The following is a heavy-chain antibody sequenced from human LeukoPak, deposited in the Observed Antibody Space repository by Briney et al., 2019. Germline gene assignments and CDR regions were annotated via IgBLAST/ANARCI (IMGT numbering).Heavy chain of an antibody. Sequence: SVKVSCKVSGYTLTELSMHWVRQAPGQGLKWMGGIIPIFGTANYAQKFQGRVTITADESTSTAYMELSSLRSEDTAVYYCARDLSGSRQPFDYWGQGTLVTVSS. D-gene: IGHD1-26*01. V-gene: IGHV1-69*13. CDR3: ARDLSGSRQPFDY. J-gene: IGHJ4*02. CDR2: IIPIFGTA. CDR1: GYTLTELS.